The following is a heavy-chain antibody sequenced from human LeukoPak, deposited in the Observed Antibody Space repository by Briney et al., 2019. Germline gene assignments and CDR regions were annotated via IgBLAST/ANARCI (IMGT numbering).Heavy chain of an antibody. CDR1: GVTLSDFG. Sequence: PGGSLRLSCAGSGVTLSDFGIHWVRQAPGKGLEWVAVISYDGAITYCADSVKGRFTIPRDNSKKTVDLQMNSLRAEDTAVYYCAKDFSRFGGLLFFFGMDVWGQGTTVIVSS. J-gene: IGHJ6*02. D-gene: IGHD3-10*01. CDR2: ISYDGAIT. V-gene: IGHV3-30*18. CDR3: AKDFSRFGGLLFFFGMDV.